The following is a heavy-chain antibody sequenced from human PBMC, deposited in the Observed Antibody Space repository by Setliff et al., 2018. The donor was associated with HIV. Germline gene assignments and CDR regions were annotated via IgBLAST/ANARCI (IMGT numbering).Heavy chain of an antibody. CDR1: GYSLSSDYY. V-gene: IGHV4-38-2*01. CDR2: IYHSGST. Sequence: SETLSLTCAVSGYSLSSDYYWGWIRQPPGKGLEWIASIYHSGSTYYNPSLKSRVTISVDTSKNQFSLKLRSVTAADTAVFYCARMSVSAAVYFDSWGQGTLVTVSS. J-gene: IGHJ4*02. CDR3: ARMSVSAAVYFDS. D-gene: IGHD6-25*01.